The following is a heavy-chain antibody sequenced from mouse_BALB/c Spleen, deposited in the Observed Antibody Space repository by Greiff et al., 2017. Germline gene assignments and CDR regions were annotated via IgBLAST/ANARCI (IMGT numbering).Heavy chain of an antibody. J-gene: IGHJ1*01. V-gene: IGHV5-9-3*01. CDR2: ISSGGSYT. Sequence: EVKLMESGGGLVKPGGSLKLSCAASGFTFSSYAMSWVRQTPEKRLEWVATISSGGSYTYYPDSVKGRFTISRDNAKNTLYLQMSSLRSEDTAMYYCARHEWYFDVWGAGTTVTVSS. CDR1: GFTFSSYA. CDR3: ARHEWYFDV.